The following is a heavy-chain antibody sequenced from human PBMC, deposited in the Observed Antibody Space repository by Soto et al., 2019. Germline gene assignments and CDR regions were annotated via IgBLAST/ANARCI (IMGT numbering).Heavy chain of an antibody. CDR1: GFDFDDHA. J-gene: IGHJ4*02. V-gene: IGHV3-9*01. CDR2: ISWNGAFI. D-gene: IGHD4-4*01. Sequence: EVQLVESGGGLVQPGRSLRLSCVGSGFDFDDHAMSWVRQAPGKGLEWVAGISWNGAFIGYANSVRGRFTISRDDAKNYLYLQMNSLRTEDTALYYCTRDIFRTITTVDFWGQGTLVTVSS. CDR3: TRDIFRTITTVDF.